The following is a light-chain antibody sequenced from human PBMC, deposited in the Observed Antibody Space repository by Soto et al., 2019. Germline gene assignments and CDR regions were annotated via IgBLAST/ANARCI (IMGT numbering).Light chain of an antibody. CDR1: QSVSSSY. V-gene: IGKV3-20*01. J-gene: IGKJ1*01. CDR3: QQYGSSPRT. Sequence: EIVLTQSPGALSLSPGERATLSCGASQSVSSSYLAWYQQKPGQAPRLLIYGASTRATGIPDRCSGSGFGTDFTLTISRLEPEDFAVYYCQQYGSSPRTFGQGTKVEIK. CDR2: GAS.